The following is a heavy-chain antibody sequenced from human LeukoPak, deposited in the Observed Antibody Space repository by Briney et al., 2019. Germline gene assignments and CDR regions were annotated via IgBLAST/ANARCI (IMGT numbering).Heavy chain of an antibody. J-gene: IGHJ4*02. CDR2: ISSSGRTI. CDR3: ARAEDVVVVAAAPFDY. Sequence: GGSLRLSCAASGFIFSDYYLIWIRQAPGKGLEWISYISSSGRTIYYADSVKGRFTISRDNAKNSLYLQMNSLRAEDTAVYYCARAEDVVVVAAAPFDYWGQGTLVTVSS. CDR1: GFIFSDYY. D-gene: IGHD2-15*01. V-gene: IGHV3-11*04.